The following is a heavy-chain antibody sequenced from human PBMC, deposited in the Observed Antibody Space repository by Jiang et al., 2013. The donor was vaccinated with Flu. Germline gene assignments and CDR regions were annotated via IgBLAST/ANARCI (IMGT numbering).Heavy chain of an antibody. CDR1: GGTFSSSA. V-gene: IGHV1-69*01. J-gene: IGHJ6*03. D-gene: IGHD6-13*01. CDR2: IIPIFGTA. CDR3: TRGVLLAAAGYYYYYMDV. Sequence: VQLVESGAEVKKPGSSVKVSCKASGGTFSSSAISWVRQAPGQGLEWMGGIIPIFGTANYAQKFQGRVTITADESTNTAYVELSSLRSEDTAVYYCTRGVLLAAAGYYYYYMDVWGKRDHGHRLL.